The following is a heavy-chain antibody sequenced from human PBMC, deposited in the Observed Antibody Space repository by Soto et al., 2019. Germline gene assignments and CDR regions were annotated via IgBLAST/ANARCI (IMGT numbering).Heavy chain of an antibody. Sequence: SETLSLTCTVSGGSISSYYWSWIRQPPGKGLEWIGYIYYSGSTNYNPSLKSRVTISVDTSKNQFSLMLSSVTAADTAVYYCARFFQYRRSWYGAFDVWGQRRMVT. CDR2: IYYSGST. V-gene: IGHV4-59*01. CDR3: ARFFQYRRSWYGAFDV. J-gene: IGHJ3*01. D-gene: IGHD6-13*01. CDR1: GGSISSYY.